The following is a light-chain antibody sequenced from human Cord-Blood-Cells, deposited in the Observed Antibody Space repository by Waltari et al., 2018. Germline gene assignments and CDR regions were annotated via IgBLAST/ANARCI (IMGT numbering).Light chain of an antibody. CDR1: SSDVGGYNS. V-gene: IGLV2-8*01. Sequence: QSALTQPPSASGSPGQSVTIPCTGTSSDVGGYNSVPWYQQHPGKAPNLMIYEVSKWPSGVPDRFSGSKSGNTASLTVSGLQAEDEADYYCSSYAGSNNLVFGGGTKLTVL. CDR3: SSYAGSNNLV. J-gene: IGLJ3*02. CDR2: EVS.